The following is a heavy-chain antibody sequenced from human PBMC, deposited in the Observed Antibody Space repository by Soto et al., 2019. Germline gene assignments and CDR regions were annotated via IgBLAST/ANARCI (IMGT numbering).Heavy chain of an antibody. CDR2: IKQDGSGGST. CDR1: GFTFSSYW. Sequence: GSLRLSCAASGFTFSSYWMSWVRQAPGKGLEWVANIKQDGSGGSTYYADSVKGRFTISRDNSKNTLYLQTNSLRAEDTAVYYCAKSALDPIVGALDWFDPWGQGTLVTVSS. J-gene: IGHJ5*02. D-gene: IGHD1-26*01. CDR3: AKSALDPIVGALDWFDP. V-gene: IGHV3-23*01.